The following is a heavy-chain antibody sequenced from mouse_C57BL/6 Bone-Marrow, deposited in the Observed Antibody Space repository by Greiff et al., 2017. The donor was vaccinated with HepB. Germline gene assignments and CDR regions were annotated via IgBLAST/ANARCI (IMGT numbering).Heavy chain of an antibody. D-gene: IGHD1-1*01. CDR1: GYTFTGYW. J-gene: IGHJ2*01. CDR2: ILPGSGST. CDR3: ARTSYYYGPLYYFDY. Sequence: QVQLQQSGAELMKPGASVKLSCKATGYTFTGYWIEWVKQRPGHGLELIGEILPGSGSTNYNEKFNGKATFTADTSSNTAYMQLSSLTTEDSAIYYCARTSYYYGPLYYFDYWGQGTTLTVSS. V-gene: IGHV1-9*01.